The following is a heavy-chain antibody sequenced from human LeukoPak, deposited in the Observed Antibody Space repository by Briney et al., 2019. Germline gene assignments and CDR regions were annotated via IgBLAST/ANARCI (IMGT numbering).Heavy chain of an antibody. CDR1: GGSISGYY. CDR2: IYYSGST. CDR3: ARARSEGTLFDY. V-gene: IGHV4-59*12. D-gene: IGHD1-1*01. J-gene: IGHJ4*02. Sequence: SETLSLTCIVSGGSISGYYWSWIRQPPGKGLEWIGSIYYSGSTDYNPSLKSRVIISVDTSKNQFSLKLSSVTAADTAVYYCARARSEGTLFDYWGQGTLVTVSS.